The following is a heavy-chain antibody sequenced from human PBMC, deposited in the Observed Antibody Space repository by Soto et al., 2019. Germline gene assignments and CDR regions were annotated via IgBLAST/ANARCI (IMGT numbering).Heavy chain of an antibody. CDR1: GFTFSSYD. J-gene: IGHJ4*02. D-gene: IGHD3-9*01. CDR3: VKLTDH. V-gene: IGHV3-64D*06. CDR2: ISPNGGST. Sequence: GGSLRLSCSASGFTFSSYDVHWVRQAPGKGLEFVAGISPNGGSTFYADSVKGRSTISRDNSKNTLYLQMSSLRPDDTALYYCVKLTDHWRQGTLVTVSS.